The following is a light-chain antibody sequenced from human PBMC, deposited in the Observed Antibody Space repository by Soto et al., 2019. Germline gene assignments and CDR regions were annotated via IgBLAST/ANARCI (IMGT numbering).Light chain of an antibody. CDR3: QQYESLPIT. CDR1: QDISNF. CDR2: DAS. J-gene: IGKJ4*01. Sequence: DLQMTQSPSSLSASVGDRVTITCQASQDISNFLNWYQQKPGKAPNLLINDASNLKTGVPSRFSGSGSGTDFTFTISSLQPEDIATYYCQQYESLPITFGGGTKVEIK. V-gene: IGKV1-33*01.